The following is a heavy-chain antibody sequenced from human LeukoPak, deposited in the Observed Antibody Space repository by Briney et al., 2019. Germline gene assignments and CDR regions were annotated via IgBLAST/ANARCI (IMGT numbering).Heavy chain of an antibody. D-gene: IGHD1-1*01. V-gene: IGHV1-18*01. J-gene: IGHJ4*02. Sequence: ASVKVSCKASGFVFTSYGFAWVRQAPGQGLEWMGWISANDGKIHYSERYQGRVTMTTDTVTSTAYMELRSLRSDDTTVYYCARELHVERDDYWGQGTLVTVSS. CDR2: ISANDGKI. CDR3: ARELHVERDDY. CDR1: GFVFTSYG.